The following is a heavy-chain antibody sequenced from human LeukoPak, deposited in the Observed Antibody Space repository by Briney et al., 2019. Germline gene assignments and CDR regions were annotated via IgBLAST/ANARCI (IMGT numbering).Heavy chain of an antibody. V-gene: IGHV4-39*07. Sequence: SETLSLTCTVSGGSISSSSYYWGWIRQPPGKGLEWIGSIYYSGSTYYNPSLKGRVTISVDTSKNQFSLKLSSVTAADTAVYYCARMVRGVINWFDPWGQGTLVTVSS. CDR1: GGSISSSSYY. CDR2: IYYSGST. J-gene: IGHJ5*02. D-gene: IGHD3-10*01. CDR3: ARMVRGVINWFDP.